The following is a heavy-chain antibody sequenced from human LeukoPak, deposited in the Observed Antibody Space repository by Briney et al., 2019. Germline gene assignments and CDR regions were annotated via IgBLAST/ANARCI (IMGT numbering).Heavy chain of an antibody. V-gene: IGHV3-23*01. D-gene: IGHD3-16*01. CDR1: GFTFSSYV. CDR2: ISGSGGST. CDR3: ANPSFYDYVWGSPSYFDY. Sequence: GGSLRLSCAASGFTFSSYVMSWVRQAPGKGLEWVSAISGSGGSTYYADSVKGRFTISRDNSKNTLCLQMNSLRAEDTAVYYCANPSFYDYVWGSPSYFDYWGQGTLVTVSS. J-gene: IGHJ4*02.